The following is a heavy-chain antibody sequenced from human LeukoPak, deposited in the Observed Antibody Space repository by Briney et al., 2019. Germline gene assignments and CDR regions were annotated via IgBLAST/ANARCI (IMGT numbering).Heavy chain of an antibody. CDR2: ISAYNGNT. Sequence: ASVKVSCKASGYTFSSYGISWVRQAPGQGLEWMGWISAYNGNTNYAQKLQGRVTMTTDTSTSTAYMGLRRLRSDDTAVYYCARGGGDYYDSSGYYYGTMYYFDYWGQGTLVTVSS. J-gene: IGHJ4*02. CDR1: GYTFSSYG. CDR3: ARGGGDYYDSSGYYYGTMYYFDY. V-gene: IGHV1-18*01. D-gene: IGHD3-22*01.